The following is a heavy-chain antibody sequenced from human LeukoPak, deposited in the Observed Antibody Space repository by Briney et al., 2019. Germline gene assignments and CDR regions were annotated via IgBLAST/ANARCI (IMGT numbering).Heavy chain of an antibody. CDR3: AAVNDSSGYNPLDY. Sequence: PGGSLRLSCAASGFTFSSYAMTWVRQAPGKGLEWVSGITGSGGSTYYADSVKGRLAISRDNSKNTLYLQMNSLRADDAAVYYSAAVNDSSGYNPLDYWGQGTLVTVTS. CDR1: GFTFSSYA. J-gene: IGHJ4*02. D-gene: IGHD3-22*01. V-gene: IGHV3-23*01. CDR2: ITGSGGST.